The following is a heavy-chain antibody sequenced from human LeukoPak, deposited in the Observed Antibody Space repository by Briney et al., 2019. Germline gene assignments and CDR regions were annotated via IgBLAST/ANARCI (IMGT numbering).Heavy chain of an antibody. CDR1: GYTFTSYY. J-gene: IGHJ6*03. V-gene: IGHV1-46*01. Sequence: ASVKVSCKASGYTFTSYYMHWVRQAPGQGLEWMGIINPSGGSTSYAQKFQGRVTITADESTSTAYMELSSLRSEDTAVYYCAREGPSIAAAGISFDYYYMDVWGKGTTVTVSS. CDR2: INPSGGST. CDR3: AREGPSIAAAGISFDYYYMDV. D-gene: IGHD6-13*01.